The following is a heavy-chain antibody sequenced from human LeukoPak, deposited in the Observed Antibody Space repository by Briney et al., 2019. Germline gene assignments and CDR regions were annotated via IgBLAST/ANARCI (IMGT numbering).Heavy chain of an antibody. J-gene: IGHJ4*02. CDR2: INHSGST. D-gene: IGHD6-13*01. CDR1: GGSFSGYY. V-gene: IGHV4-34*01. CDR3: ARGRIAAAAPFDY. Sequence: SETLSLTCAVYGGSFSGYYWSWIRQPPGKGLEWIGEINHSGSTNYNPSLKSRVTKSVDTSKNQFSLKLSSVTAADTAVYYCARGRIAAAAPFDYWGQGTLVTVSS.